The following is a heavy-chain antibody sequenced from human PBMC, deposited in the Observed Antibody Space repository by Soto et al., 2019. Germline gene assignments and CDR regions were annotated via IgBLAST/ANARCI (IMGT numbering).Heavy chain of an antibody. CDR3: AKALYASGIGDAFDI. CDR2: TSGNGGNT. J-gene: IGHJ3*02. Sequence: EVELLESGGGLVHPGGSLRLSCAASGFTFSSHAISWVRQAPGKGLEWVSVTSGNGGNTYYAGSVKGRFTISRDSSKSKLYLQMNSLRAEDTAVYYCAKALYASGIGDAFDIWGQGTMVTVSS. D-gene: IGHD3-10*01. CDR1: GFTFSSHA. V-gene: IGHV3-23*01.